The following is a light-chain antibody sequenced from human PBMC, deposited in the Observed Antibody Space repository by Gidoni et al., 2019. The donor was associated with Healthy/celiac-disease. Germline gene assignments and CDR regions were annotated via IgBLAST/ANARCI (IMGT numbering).Light chain of an antibody. CDR2: DDS. CDR3: QVWDSSSDHWV. V-gene: IGLV3-21*03. J-gene: IGLJ3*02. CDR1: NIGSKS. Sequence: SYVLTQPPSASVAPGKTARITCGGNNIGSKSVHWYQQKQDQAPVLVVYDDSDRPSGLPERFSGSNSGNTATLTISRVEAGDEADYYCQVWDSSSDHWVFGGGTKLTVL.